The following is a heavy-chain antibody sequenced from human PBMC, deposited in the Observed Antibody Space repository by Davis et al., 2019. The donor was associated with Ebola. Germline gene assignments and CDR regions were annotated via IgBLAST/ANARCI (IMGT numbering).Heavy chain of an antibody. V-gene: IGHV1-69*05. CDR1: GGTFSSYA. D-gene: IGHD2-15*01. CDR2: IIPIFGTA. Sequence: SVKVSCKASGGTFSSYAISWVRQAPGQGLEWMGGIIPIFGTANYAQKLQGRVTMTTDTSTSTAYMELRSLRSDDTAVYYCARDDGLLRPFDYWGQGTLVTVSS. J-gene: IGHJ4*02. CDR3: ARDDGLLRPFDY.